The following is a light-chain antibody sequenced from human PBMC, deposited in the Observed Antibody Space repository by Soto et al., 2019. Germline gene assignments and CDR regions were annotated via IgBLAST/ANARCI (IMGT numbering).Light chain of an antibody. CDR3: QQYSNSPPRT. Sequence: EIVLTQSPGTLSLSPGDRATLSCRASQSVGSNYLGWYQQKPGQTPRLLIYGTSNRATGIPDRFSGSGSGTDFTLTISRLEPEDFAVYHCQQYSNSPPRTFGQGTKVEIK. V-gene: IGKV3-20*01. CDR1: QSVGSNY. CDR2: GTS. J-gene: IGKJ1*01.